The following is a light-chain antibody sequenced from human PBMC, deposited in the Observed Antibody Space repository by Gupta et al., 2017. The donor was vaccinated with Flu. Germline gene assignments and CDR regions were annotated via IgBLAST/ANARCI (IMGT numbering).Light chain of an antibody. CDR3: LLYYDSTVV. Sequence: GTVTLTCASSTGAVTSGHDPNWFQQKPGQAPRQRMYGTSTKQSWTPARFSGSLLGGKAALTLSNVQPEDEADYYCLLYYDSTVVFGGGTSLTVL. V-gene: IGLV7-43*01. CDR1: TGAVTSGHD. CDR2: GTS. J-gene: IGLJ3*02.